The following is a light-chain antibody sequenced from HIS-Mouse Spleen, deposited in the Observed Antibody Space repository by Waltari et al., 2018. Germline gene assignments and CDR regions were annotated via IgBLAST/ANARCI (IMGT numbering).Light chain of an antibody. Sequence: QSALTQPASVSGSPGQSITISCTGTSSDVGGYNYVSWYQQHPGKAPKRMIYDVSNRPSGVSNRVSGSKSGNTASLTISGLQAEDEADYYCSSYTSSSTWVFGGGTKLTVL. J-gene: IGLJ3*02. CDR1: SSDVGGYNY. CDR2: DVS. V-gene: IGLV2-14*01. CDR3: SSYTSSSTWV.